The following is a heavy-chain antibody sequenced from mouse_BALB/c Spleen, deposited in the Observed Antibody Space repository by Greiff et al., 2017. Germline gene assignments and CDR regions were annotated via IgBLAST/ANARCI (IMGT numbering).Heavy chain of an antibody. CDR3: TRSELGLKVDY. CDR1: GYSFTSYW. CDR2: IYPGNSDT. Sequence: EVQLQQSGTVLARPGASVKMSCKASGYSFTSYWMHWVKQRPGQGLEWIGAIYPGNSDTSYNQKFKGKAKLTAVTSASTAYMELSSLTNEDSAVYYCTRSELGLKVDYWGQGTSVTVSS. D-gene: IGHD3-1*01. J-gene: IGHJ4*01. V-gene: IGHV1-5*01.